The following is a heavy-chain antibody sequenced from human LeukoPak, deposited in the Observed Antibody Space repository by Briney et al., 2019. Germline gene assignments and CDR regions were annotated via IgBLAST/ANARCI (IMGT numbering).Heavy chain of an antibody. Sequence: ASVTLSCKAAGSTFTSYGISWVRQSPGQALEWVVWFRACNGNTNNAQKLQGRVTMTTDTSTSTAYMELSRLRSDDTDVYYCARRSTVYNSSWYDYYYMDVWGKGTTVTVSS. CDR3: ARRSTVYNSSWYDYYYMDV. CDR2: FRACNGNT. J-gene: IGHJ6*03. V-gene: IGHV1-18*01. CDR1: GSTFTSYG. D-gene: IGHD6-13*01.